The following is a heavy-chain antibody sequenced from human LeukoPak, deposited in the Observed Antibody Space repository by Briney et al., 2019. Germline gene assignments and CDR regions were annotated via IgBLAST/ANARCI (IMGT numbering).Heavy chain of an antibody. J-gene: IGHJ6*02. CDR2: TYYSGST. CDR1: GGSISSYY. D-gene: IGHD3-3*01. V-gene: IGHV4-59*01. Sequence: SETLSLTCTVSGGSISSYYWSWIRQPPGKGLEWIGYTYYSGSTNYNPSLKSRVTISVDTSKNQFSLKLSSVTAADTAVYYCARDRYYDFWSGNYYYGMDVWGQGTTVTVSS. CDR3: ARDRYYDFWSGNYYYGMDV.